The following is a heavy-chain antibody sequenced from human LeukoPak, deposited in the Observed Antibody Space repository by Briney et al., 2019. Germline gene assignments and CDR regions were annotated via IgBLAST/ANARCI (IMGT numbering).Heavy chain of an antibody. CDR3: ARGRVTTIANYYYYYIDV. Sequence: SQTLSLTCAISGDSLSSNSAAGTWIRQSPSRGLGWLGRTYYRSKWYNDYEVSVQSRITISPDTSKNQFSLQLNSVTPDDTAVYYCARGRVTTIANYYYYYIDVWGKGTTVTVSS. D-gene: IGHD4-17*01. V-gene: IGHV6-1*01. J-gene: IGHJ6*03. CDR1: GDSLSSNSAA. CDR2: TYYRSKWYN.